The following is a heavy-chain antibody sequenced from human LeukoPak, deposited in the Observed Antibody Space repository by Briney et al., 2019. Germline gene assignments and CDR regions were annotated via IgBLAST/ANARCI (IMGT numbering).Heavy chain of an antibody. CDR1: GGTFSSYA. CDR3: ARDRVVRIGPGAFDI. V-gene: IGHV1-69*13. D-gene: IGHD2/OR15-2a*01. J-gene: IGHJ3*02. Sequence: SVKVSCKASGGTFSSYAISWVRQAPGQGLEWMGGIIPIFGTANYAQKFQGRVTITADESTSTAYMELSSLRSEDTAVYYCARDRVVRIGPGAFDIWGQGTMVTVSS. CDR2: IIPIFGTA.